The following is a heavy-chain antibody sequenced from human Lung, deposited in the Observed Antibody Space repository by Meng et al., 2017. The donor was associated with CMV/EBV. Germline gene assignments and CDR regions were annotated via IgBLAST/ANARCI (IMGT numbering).Heavy chain of an antibody. CDR1: GFTFTSYF. Sequence: GGSXRLXCAGFGFTFTSYFMSWVRQAPGKGLEWVSAISGTGDITYYADSVKGRFIISRDNSKNTLYLQINSLRAKDTALYYCAKDEAVHAVSPFDYWGQGALVTFSS. CDR3: AKDEAVHAVSPFDY. CDR2: ISGTGDIT. V-gene: IGHV3-23*01. J-gene: IGHJ4*02. D-gene: IGHD1-1*01.